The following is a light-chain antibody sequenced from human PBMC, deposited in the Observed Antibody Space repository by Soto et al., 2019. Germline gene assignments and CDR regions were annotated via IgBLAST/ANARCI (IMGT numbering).Light chain of an antibody. CDR2: DAS. J-gene: IGKJ4*01. Sequence: EIVLTQSPATLSLSPGNRATLSCSASQSVSGYLAWDQQKPGQAHRLLIYDASNRAPGIPARFSGSGSGTDFTLTITSLEPEDFAVYYCQQRSNWPSTFGGGTKVEI. V-gene: IGKV3-11*01. CDR3: QQRSNWPST. CDR1: QSVSGY.